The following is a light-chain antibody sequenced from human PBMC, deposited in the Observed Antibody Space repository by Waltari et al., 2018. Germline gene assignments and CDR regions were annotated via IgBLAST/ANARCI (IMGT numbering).Light chain of an antibody. CDR2: EVN. V-gene: IGLV2-8*01. CDR1: SKDIGGHTH. CDR3: GSYAGSTGWV. J-gene: IGLJ3*02. Sequence: QSALPKPPSPSGSPGQPVTIPCPGPSKDIGGHTHSPWYQHYPGKAPKLMIYEVNNRPSGVPDRFSGSKSGNTASLIVSGLQADDEADYHCGSYAGSTGWVFGGGTKLTVL.